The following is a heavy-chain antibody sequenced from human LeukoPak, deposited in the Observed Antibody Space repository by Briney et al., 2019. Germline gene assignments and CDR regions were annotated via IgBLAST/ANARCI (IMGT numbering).Heavy chain of an antibody. Sequence: GGSLRLCCAASGFTVSSNYMSWVRQAPGKGLEWVSVIYSGGSTYYADSVKGRFTISRDNSKNTLYLQMNSLRAEDTAVYYCARDKQDYDSSGYYDYWGQGTLVTVSS. CDR1: GFTVSSNY. D-gene: IGHD3-22*01. CDR3: ARDKQDYDSSGYYDY. CDR2: IYSGGST. V-gene: IGHV3-66*01. J-gene: IGHJ4*02.